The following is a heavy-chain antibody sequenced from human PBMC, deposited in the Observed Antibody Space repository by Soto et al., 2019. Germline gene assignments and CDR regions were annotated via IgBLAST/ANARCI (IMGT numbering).Heavy chain of an antibody. CDR2: IIPYDNPL. J-gene: IGHJ4*02. CDR3: ASGASRWYPYFFDS. V-gene: IGHV1-69*01. Sequence: QAQVVQSGAEVRKPWSSVTLSCKASEVTFNSYAIAWVRQAPGQGLEWMGGIIPYDNPLNYAQKFQNRVTITADDSTNTVYRELRSLRSDDTDVYFCASGASRWYPYFFDSWAQGTLVTVSS. D-gene: IGHD6-13*01. CDR1: EVTFNSYA.